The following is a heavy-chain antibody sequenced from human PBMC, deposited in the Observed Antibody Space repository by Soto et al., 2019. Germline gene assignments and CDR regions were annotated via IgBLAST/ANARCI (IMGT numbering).Heavy chain of an antibody. CDR3: AVSSGYTPFDY. Sequence: EVQLLESGGGLVQPGGSLRLSCAASGFTFSSYAMSWVRQAPGKGLEWVSAISGSGGSTYYADSVKGRFTISRDNSKNTLYLQMNSLRAEDTDVYDCAVSSGYTPFDYWGQGTLVTVSS. V-gene: IGHV3-23*01. J-gene: IGHJ4*02. D-gene: IGHD3-22*01. CDR2: ISGSGGST. CDR1: GFTFSSYA.